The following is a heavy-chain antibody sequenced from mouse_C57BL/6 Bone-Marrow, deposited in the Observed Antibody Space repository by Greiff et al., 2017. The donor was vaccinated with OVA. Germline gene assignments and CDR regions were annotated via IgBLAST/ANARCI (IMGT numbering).Heavy chain of an antibody. CDR3: ATETFAY. CDR2: ISYDGSN. V-gene: IGHV3-6*01. J-gene: IGHJ3*01. CDR1: GYSITSGYY. Sequence: VQLQQSGPGLVKPSHSLSLTCSVTGYSITSGYYWNWIRQFPGNKLEWMGYISYDGSNNYNPSLKNRISITRDTSKNQFFLKLNSVTTEDTATYYCATETFAYWGQGTLVTVSA.